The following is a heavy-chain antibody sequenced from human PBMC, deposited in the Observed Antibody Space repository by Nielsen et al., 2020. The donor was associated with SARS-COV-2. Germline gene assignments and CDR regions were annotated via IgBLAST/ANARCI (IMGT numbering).Heavy chain of an antibody. Sequence: SETLSLTCAVYGGSFSGYYWSWIRQPPGKGLEWIGEINHSGSTNYNPSLKSRVTISVDTSKNQFSLKLSSVTAADTAVYYCARASRLGGWFDPWGQGTLVTVSS. CDR3: ARASRLGGWFDP. V-gene: IGHV4-34*01. J-gene: IGHJ5*02. CDR1: GGSFSGYY. CDR2: INHSGST. D-gene: IGHD2-15*01.